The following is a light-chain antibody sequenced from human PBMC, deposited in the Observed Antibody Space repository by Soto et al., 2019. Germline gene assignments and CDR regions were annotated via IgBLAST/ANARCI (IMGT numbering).Light chain of an antibody. Sequence: QSALTQPPSASGPPGQSVPISCTGTSSVVGGYNYVSWYQQHPGKAPKLMIYEVSQRPSGVPDRFSGSKSGNTASLTVSGLQAEDEADYYCSSYAGSNNYVFGTGTKVTVL. CDR1: SSVVGGYNY. CDR2: EVS. CDR3: SSYAGSNNYV. J-gene: IGLJ1*01. V-gene: IGLV2-8*01.